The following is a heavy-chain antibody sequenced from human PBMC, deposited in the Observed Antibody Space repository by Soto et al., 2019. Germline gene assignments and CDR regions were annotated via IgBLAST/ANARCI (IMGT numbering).Heavy chain of an antibody. CDR2: IIPICGTA. Sequence: QVQLVQSGAEVKKPGSSVKVSCKASGGTFSSYAITWVRQAPGQGLEWMGGIIPICGTANYAQKFQGRVTITADESTSTAYRELSSLRSVDTAVYYWATGGLIVATITRFDPWGQGTLVTVSS. CDR1: GGTFSSYA. V-gene: IGHV1-69*01. D-gene: IGHD5-12*01. J-gene: IGHJ5*02. CDR3: ATGGLIVATITRFDP.